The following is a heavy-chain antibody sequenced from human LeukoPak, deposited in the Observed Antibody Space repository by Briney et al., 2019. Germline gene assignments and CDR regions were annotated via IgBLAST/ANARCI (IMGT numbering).Heavy chain of an antibody. CDR3: VREKYSGYDFLDY. Sequence: GGSLRLSCAASGFTFNSYWMHWVRQAPGKGLVWVSRINSDGSSTSYADSVKGRFTISRDNAKNTLYLQMNSLRAEDTAVYYCVREKYSGYDFLDYWGQGTLVTVSS. CDR1: GFTFNSYW. V-gene: IGHV3-74*01. J-gene: IGHJ4*02. D-gene: IGHD5-12*01. CDR2: INSDGSST.